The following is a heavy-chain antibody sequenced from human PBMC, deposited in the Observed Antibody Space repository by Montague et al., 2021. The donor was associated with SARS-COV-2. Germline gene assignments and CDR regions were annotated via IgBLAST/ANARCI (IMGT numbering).Heavy chain of an antibody. Sequence: SETLSLTCTVSGGSISSSSYYWGWIRQPPGKGLEWIGSIFYSGSTYYNPSLKSRVTISVDTSKNQFSLKLSSVTAADTAVYYCARCYRVLPAASFDYWGQGTLVTVSS. CDR2: IFYSGST. CDR3: ARCYRVLPAASFDY. D-gene: IGHD2-2*01. V-gene: IGHV4-39*01. CDR1: GGSISSSSYY. J-gene: IGHJ4*02.